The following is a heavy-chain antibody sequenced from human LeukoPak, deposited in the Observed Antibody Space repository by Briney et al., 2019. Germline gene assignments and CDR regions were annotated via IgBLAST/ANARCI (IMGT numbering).Heavy chain of an antibody. CDR2: IYYSGKT. CDR1: GYSISSGYY. Sequence: SSETLSLTCSVSGYSISSGYYWGWIRQPPGKGLEWIGSIYYSGKTYYNPSLKSRVTISVDTSKNQFSLKLSSVTAADTAVYYCARSSNYGSGSDAFDIWGQGTMVTVSS. CDR3: ARSSNYGSGSDAFDI. D-gene: IGHD3-10*01. J-gene: IGHJ3*02. V-gene: IGHV4-38-2*02.